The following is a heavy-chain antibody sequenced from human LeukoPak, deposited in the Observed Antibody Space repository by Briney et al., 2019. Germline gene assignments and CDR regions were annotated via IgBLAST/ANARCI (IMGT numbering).Heavy chain of an antibody. CDR2: IWYDGSNK. CDR3: ARGRLFLEASGQKVEGSKLVPLVADY. Sequence: PGGSLRLSCAASGFTFSSYGMHWVRQAPGKGLEWVAVIWYDGSNKYYADSVKGRITISRDNFKNTLNLQMNSLRTEDTAVYYCARGRLFLEASGQKVEGSKLVPLVADYWGQGTLVTVSS. CDR1: GFTFSSYG. D-gene: IGHD1-1*01. V-gene: IGHV3-33*01. J-gene: IGHJ4*02.